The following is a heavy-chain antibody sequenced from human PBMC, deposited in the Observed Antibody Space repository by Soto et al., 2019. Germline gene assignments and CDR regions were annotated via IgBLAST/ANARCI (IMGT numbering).Heavy chain of an antibody. CDR2: IYYSGST. V-gene: IGHV4-59*08. CDR1: GGSISSYY. Sequence: ETLSLTCTVSGGSISSYYWSWIRQPPGKGLEWIGYIYYSGSTNYNPSLKSRVTISVDTSKNQFSLKLSSVTAADTAVYYCARRAVAGYYGMDVWGQGTTVTVSS. CDR3: ARRAVAGYYGMDV. D-gene: IGHD6-19*01. J-gene: IGHJ6*02.